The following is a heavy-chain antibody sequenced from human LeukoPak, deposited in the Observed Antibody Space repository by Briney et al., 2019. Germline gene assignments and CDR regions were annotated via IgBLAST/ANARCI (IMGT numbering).Heavy chain of an antibody. CDR1: GFTFSSYS. V-gene: IGHV3-21*01. Sequence: GGSLRLSCAASGFTFSSYSMNWVRQAPGKGLEWVSSISSSSSYIYYADSAKGRFTISRDNAKNSLDLQMNSLRAEDTAVYYCARRNDFWFDPWGQGTLVTVSS. CDR3: ARRNDFWFDP. CDR2: ISSSSSYI. J-gene: IGHJ5*02. D-gene: IGHD3-3*01.